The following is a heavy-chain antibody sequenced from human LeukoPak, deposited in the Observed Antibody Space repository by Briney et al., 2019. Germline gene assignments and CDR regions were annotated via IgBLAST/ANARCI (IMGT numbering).Heavy chain of an antibody. CDR3: ARRYYASGSADH. Sequence: GESLKISCKGSGYSFTSYWISWVRQMPGKGLEWMGRIDPSDSYTNYSPSFQGHVTISVDRSISTAYLQWSSLKASDTAMYYCARRYYASGSADHWGQGTLVTVSS. CDR1: GYSFTSYW. V-gene: IGHV5-10-1*01. J-gene: IGHJ4*02. CDR2: IDPSDSYT. D-gene: IGHD3-10*01.